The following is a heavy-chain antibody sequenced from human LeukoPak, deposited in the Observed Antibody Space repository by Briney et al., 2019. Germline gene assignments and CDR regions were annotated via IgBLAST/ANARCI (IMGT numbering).Heavy chain of an antibody. V-gene: IGHV3-23*01. CDR3: AKERPRSSSPGNYYFDY. D-gene: IGHD6-13*01. J-gene: IGHJ4*02. CDR2: ISGSGGST. Sequence: GGSLRLSCAASGFTFSSYAMSWVRQAPGKGLEWVLAISGSGGSTYYADSVKGRFTISRDNSKNTLYLQMNSLRAEDTAVYYCAKERPRSSSPGNYYFDYWGQGTLVTVSS. CDR1: GFTFSSYA.